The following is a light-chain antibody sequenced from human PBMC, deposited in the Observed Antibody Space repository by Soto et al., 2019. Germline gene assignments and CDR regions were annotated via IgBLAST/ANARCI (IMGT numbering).Light chain of an antibody. CDR2: DAS. CDR3: QQYVNALT. Sequence: DIQMTQSPSSLSASAGDRVTITCQASHDISNNLNWYQQKPGKAPKLLINDASNLETGVPSRFSGSGSGTDFTLTISSLQPEDIATYYCQQYVNALTFGGGTKVEIK. J-gene: IGKJ4*01. CDR1: HDISNN. V-gene: IGKV1-33*01.